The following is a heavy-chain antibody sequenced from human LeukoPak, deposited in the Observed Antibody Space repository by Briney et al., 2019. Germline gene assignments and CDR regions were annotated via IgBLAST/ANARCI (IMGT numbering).Heavy chain of an antibody. CDR1: GASFSGYY. CDR2: INHSGST. V-gene: IGHV4-34*01. D-gene: IGHD3-10*02. J-gene: IGHJ6*04. Sequence: SETLSLTCAVYGASFSGYYWSWIRQPPGKGLEWIGEINHSGSTNYNPSLKSRVTISVDTSKNQFSLKLSSVTAADTAVYYCAELGITMIGGVWGKGTTVTISS. CDR3: AELGITMIGGV.